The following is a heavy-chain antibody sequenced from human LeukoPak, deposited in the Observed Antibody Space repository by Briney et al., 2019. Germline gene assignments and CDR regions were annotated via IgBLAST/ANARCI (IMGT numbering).Heavy chain of an antibody. Sequence: SETLSLTCTVSGSSVSGSSYYWGWIRQPPGKGLEWIGSIYYSGSTYYNPSLKSRVTISVDTSKNQFSLKLSSVTAADTAVYYCARLLRYFGWPYNWFDPWGQGTLVTVSS. J-gene: IGHJ5*02. V-gene: IGHV4-39*01. CDR3: ARLLRYFGWPYNWFDP. D-gene: IGHD3-9*01. CDR1: GSSVSGSSYY. CDR2: IYYSGST.